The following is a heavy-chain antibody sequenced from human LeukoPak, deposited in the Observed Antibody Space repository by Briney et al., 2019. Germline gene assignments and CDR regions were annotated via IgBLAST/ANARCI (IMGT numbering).Heavy chain of an antibody. CDR1: GFTFSSYE. D-gene: IGHD3-10*02. CDR3: AELGITMIGGV. Sequence: GGSLRLSCAASGFTFSSYEMNWVRQAPGKGLEWVSYISSSGSAIYYADSVKGRFTIPRDNAKNSLYLQMNSLRAEDTAVYYCAELGITMIGGVWGKGTTVTISS. J-gene: IGHJ6*04. V-gene: IGHV3-48*03. CDR2: ISSSGSAI.